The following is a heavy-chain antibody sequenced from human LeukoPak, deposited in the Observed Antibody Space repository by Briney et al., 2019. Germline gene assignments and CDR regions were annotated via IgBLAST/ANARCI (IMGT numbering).Heavy chain of an antibody. CDR3: ARLADTAMDYFDY. CDR2: IYPGDSDT. J-gene: IGHJ4*02. Sequence: PGRSLRLSCAASGFTFDNYAMHWVRQAPGKGLEWMGIIYPGDSDTRYSPSFQGQVTISADKSISTAYLQWSSLKASDTAMYYCARLADTAMDYFDYWGQGTLVTVSS. CDR1: GFTFDNYA. V-gene: IGHV5-51*01. D-gene: IGHD5-18*01.